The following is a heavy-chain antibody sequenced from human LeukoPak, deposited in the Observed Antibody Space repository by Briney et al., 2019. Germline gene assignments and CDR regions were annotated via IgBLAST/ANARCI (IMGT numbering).Heavy chain of an antibody. CDR2: IIPIFGTA. J-gene: IGHJ4*02. CDR1: GGTFSSYA. Sequence: SVTVSCKASGGTFSSYAISWVRQAPGQGLEWMGGIIPIFGTANYAQKFQGRVTITADKSTSTAYMELSSLRSEDTAVYYCARESGYSGYDSFDYWGQGTLVTVSS. CDR3: ARESGYSGYDSFDY. V-gene: IGHV1-69*06. D-gene: IGHD5-12*01.